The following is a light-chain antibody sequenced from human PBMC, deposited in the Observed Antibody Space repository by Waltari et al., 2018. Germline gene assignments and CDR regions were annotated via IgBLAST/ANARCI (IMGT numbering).Light chain of an antibody. V-gene: IGLV2-23*02. J-gene: IGLJ3*02. CDR1: ISAIGTFNL. Sequence: QSALTQPASVSGSPGQSISISCLGPISAIGTFNLFSWYLQYPGTAPKLLIYHVSQRPSGVSNRFSGSKSGNTASLTISGLQAEDEAIYYCCSYAGSRTWVFGGGAKLTVL. CDR2: HVS. CDR3: CSYAGSRTWV.